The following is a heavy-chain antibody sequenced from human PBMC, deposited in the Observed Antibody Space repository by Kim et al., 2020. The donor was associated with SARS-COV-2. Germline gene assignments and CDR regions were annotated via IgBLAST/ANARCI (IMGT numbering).Heavy chain of an antibody. Sequence: DYNPTLMSRVNMSVDTSKNQLSLMLSYVTAADTARYYCARDENNDSYPDYWGQGTLVTVSS. CDR3: ARDENNDSYPDY. V-gene: IGHV4-4*07. D-gene: IGHD3-22*01. J-gene: IGHJ4*02.